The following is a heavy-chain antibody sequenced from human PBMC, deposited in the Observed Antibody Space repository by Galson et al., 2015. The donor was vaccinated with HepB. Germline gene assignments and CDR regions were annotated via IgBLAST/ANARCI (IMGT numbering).Heavy chain of an antibody. D-gene: IGHD1-14*01. CDR1: GGSIGSYY. CDR3: ARRRTTFANAYQMDV. J-gene: IGHJ6*03. Sequence: DTLSLTCTVSGGSIGSYYWSWIRQPPGKGLEWIGHIYYTGSTNYNPSLQSRVTMSVDTSENQFSLKLSSVTAADTALYYCARRRTTFANAYQMDVWGKGATVTVSS. V-gene: IGHV4-59*01. CDR2: IYYTGST.